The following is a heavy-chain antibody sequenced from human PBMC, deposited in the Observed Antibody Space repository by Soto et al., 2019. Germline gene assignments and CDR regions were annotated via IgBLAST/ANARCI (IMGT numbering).Heavy chain of an antibody. J-gene: IGHJ5*02. D-gene: IGHD2-2*01. CDR2: IIPIFGTA. Sequence: QVQLVQSGAEVKKPGSSVKVSCKASGGTFSSYAISWVRQAPGQGLEWMGGIIPIFGTANYAQKFQGRVTITADESTSTAYMELRSLRSEDTAVYYCARDIGQVPAAIAGWFDPWGQGTLVTVSS. V-gene: IGHV1-69*12. CDR3: ARDIGQVPAAIAGWFDP. CDR1: GGTFSSYA.